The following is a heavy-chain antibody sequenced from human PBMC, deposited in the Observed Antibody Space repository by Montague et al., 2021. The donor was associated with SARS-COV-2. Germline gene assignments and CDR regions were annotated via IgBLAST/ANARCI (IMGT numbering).Heavy chain of an antibody. V-gene: IGHV4-31*03. CDR3: ARVLGSGSYQFDY. CDR1: GDSISSGGYY. J-gene: IGHJ4*02. D-gene: IGHD1-26*01. Sequence: TLSLTCTVSGDSISSGGYYWSWIRQHPGKGLEWLGYISSSGSSFYNPSLRSRLTISLDTSKNQFSLQLSSVTAADTALYYCARVLGSGSYQFDYWGQGTLVTVSS. CDR2: ISSSGSS.